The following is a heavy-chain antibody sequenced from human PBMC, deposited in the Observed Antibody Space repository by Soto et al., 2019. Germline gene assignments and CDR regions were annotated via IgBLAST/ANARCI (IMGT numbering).Heavy chain of an antibody. V-gene: IGHV3-30*19. Sequence: PGGSLRLSCAASGFTYTTYTMHWVRQAPGKGLEWVAVISYDGNNKFYADSVKGRFTISRDNAKNSLYLQMNSLRAEDTAVYYCARDDVDTAMLTHYYYGMDVWGQGTTVTVSS. CDR1: GFTYTTYT. CDR3: ARDDVDTAMLTHYYYGMDV. J-gene: IGHJ6*02. CDR2: ISYDGNNK. D-gene: IGHD5-18*01.